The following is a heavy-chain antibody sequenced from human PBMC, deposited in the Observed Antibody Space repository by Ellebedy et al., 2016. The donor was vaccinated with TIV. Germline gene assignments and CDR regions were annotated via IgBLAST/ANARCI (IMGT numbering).Heavy chain of an antibody. CDR1: GGSISRYY. J-gene: IGHJ6*02. D-gene: IGHD6-19*01. Sequence: SETLSLTCTVSGGSISRYYWSWIRQPPGKGLEWIGYIYYSGSTNYNPSLKSRVTISVDTSKNQFSLKLSSVTAADTAVYYCARTTAVAGTYYYGMDVWGQGTTVTVS. V-gene: IGHV4-59*01. CDR3: ARTTAVAGTYYYGMDV. CDR2: IYYSGST.